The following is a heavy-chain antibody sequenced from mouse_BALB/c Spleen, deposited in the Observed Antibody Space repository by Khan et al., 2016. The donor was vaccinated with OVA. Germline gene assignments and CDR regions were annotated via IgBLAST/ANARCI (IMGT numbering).Heavy chain of an antibody. CDR2: ISSGGSYT. D-gene: IGHD3-1*01. V-gene: IGHV5-9-3*01. CDR3: ARPHSSGSYAMDY. CDR1: GFTFSSYA. J-gene: IGHJ4*01. Sequence: EVELVESGGGLVKPGGSLKLSCAASGFTFSSYAMSWVRQTPEKRLEWVATISSGGSYTYYPDSVKGRFTISRDNAKNTLYLQMSSLRSEDTAMYYCARPHSSGSYAMDYWGQGTSVTVSS.